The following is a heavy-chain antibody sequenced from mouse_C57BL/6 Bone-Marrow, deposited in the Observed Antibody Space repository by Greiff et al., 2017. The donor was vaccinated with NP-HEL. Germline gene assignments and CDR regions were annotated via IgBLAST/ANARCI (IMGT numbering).Heavy chain of an antibody. CDR3: ARRSVKEKNYAMDY. CDR2: IYPRDGST. Sequence: QVQLQQSGPELVKPGASVKLSCKASGYTFTSYDINWVKQRPGQGLEWIGWIYPRDGSTKYNAKFKGKATLTVDTSSSTAYLELHSLTSEDSAVYFCARRSVKEKNYAMDYWGQGTSVTVSA. D-gene: IGHD1-1*01. J-gene: IGHJ4*01. CDR1: GYTFTSYD. V-gene: IGHV1-85*01.